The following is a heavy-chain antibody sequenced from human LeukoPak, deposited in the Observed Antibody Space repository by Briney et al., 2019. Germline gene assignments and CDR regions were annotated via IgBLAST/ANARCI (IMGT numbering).Heavy chain of an antibody. CDR2: IYSTGIT. V-gene: IGHV4-61*02. J-gene: IGHJ6*03. CDR1: GGSINSTDYY. Sequence: SETLSLTCTVSGGSINSTDYYWSWVRQAAGKGPEWIGRIYSTGITKYNSSLKSRVIISVDTSKNQFTLKLNSVTAADTAVYYCARDSFAGGYYYYLDVWGKGTTVTVSS. D-gene: IGHD3-10*01. CDR3: ARDSFAGGYYYYLDV.